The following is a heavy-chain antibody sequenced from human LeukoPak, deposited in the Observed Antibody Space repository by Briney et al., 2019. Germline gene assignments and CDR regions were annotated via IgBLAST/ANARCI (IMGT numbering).Heavy chain of an antibody. Sequence: SETLSLTCAVYGGSFSGYYWRWIRQPPGKGLEWIGEINHSGSTKYNPSLKSRVTISVDTSKNQFSLELSSVTAADTAVCYCARRSGAQVGPPGDYYFYYMDVWGKGTTVTVSS. J-gene: IGHJ6*03. D-gene: IGHD3-10*01. CDR1: GGSFSGYY. CDR2: INHSGST. CDR3: ARRSGAQVGPPGDYYFYYMDV. V-gene: IGHV4-34*01.